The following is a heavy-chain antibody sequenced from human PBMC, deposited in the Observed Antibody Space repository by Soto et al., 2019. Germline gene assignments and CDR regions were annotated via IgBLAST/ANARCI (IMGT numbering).Heavy chain of an antibody. D-gene: IGHD3-22*01. CDR3: ARSSPDYYDSSGSGAFDI. J-gene: IGHJ3*02. CDR1: GGTFSSYA. Sequence: QVQLVQPGAEVKKPGSSVKVSCKASGGTFSSYAISWVRQAPGQGLEWMGGIIPIFGTANYAQKFQGRVTITADESTSTAYMELSSLRSEDTAVYYCARSSPDYYDSSGSGAFDIWGQGTMVTVSS. CDR2: IIPIFGTA. V-gene: IGHV1-69*12.